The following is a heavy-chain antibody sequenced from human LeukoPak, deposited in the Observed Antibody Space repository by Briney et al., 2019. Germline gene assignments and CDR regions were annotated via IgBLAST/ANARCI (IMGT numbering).Heavy chain of an antibody. Sequence: GGSLRLSCAASGFTFSSYAMHWVRQAPGKGLEWVAVISYDGSNTYYADSVRGRFTISRDFYSDTLYLEMNSLRLEDTAIYYCARGVRGDCRSTSCYVLYYYYYMDVWGEGTSVTVSS. CDR3: ARGVRGDCRSTSCYVLYYYYYMDV. CDR2: ISYDGSNT. V-gene: IGHV3-30-3*01. D-gene: IGHD2-2*01. CDR1: GFTFSSYA. J-gene: IGHJ6*03.